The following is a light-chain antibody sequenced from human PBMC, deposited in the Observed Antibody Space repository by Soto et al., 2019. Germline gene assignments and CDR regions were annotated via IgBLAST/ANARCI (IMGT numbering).Light chain of an antibody. CDR1: QSVSSSY. CDR3: QQYVSSPPIT. V-gene: IGKV3-20*01. J-gene: IGKJ5*01. Sequence: EIVFTQSPGTLSLSPGERATLSCRASQSVSSSYLAWYQQKPGQAPRLLIYGASSRATGIPDRFSGSGSGTDFTLTISRLEPEDFAVYYCQQYVSSPPITFGQGTRLEIK. CDR2: GAS.